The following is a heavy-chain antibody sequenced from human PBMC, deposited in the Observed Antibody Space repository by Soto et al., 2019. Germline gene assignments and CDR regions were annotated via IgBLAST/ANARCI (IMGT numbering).Heavy chain of an antibody. CDR1: GFTFSDHY. CDR3: ARAWGGTFWYFDL. CDR2: CRNKVNSYTT. D-gene: IGHD2-15*01. Sequence: EVQLVESGGGLVQPGGSLRLSCEASGFTFSDHYMDWVRQVPGKGPEWIGRCRNKVNSYTTQYAASVKGRFIISRDDSENSLYLQMNSLTTEDTAVYYCARAWGGTFWYFDLWGRVTLVTVSS. V-gene: IGHV3-72*01. J-gene: IGHJ2*01.